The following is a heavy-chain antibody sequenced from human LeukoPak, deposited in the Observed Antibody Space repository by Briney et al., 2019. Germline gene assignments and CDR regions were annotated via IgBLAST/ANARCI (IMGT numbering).Heavy chain of an antibody. CDR3: ARDLRRWLQLGGNFGY. CDR2: IDPNSGGT. J-gene: IGHJ4*02. D-gene: IGHD5-24*01. V-gene: IGHV1-2*02. Sequence: ASVKVSCKASGYTFTGYYMHWVRQAPGQGLEWMGWIDPNSGGTNYAQKFRGRVTMTRDTSISTAYMELSRLGSDDTAVYYCARDLRRWLQLGGNFGYWGQGTLVTVSS. CDR1: GYTFTGYY.